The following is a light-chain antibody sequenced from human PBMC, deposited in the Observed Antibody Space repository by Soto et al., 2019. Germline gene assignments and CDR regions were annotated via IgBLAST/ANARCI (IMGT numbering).Light chain of an antibody. V-gene: IGKV1-39*01. CDR3: QQRKNWPRT. Sequence: DIQMTQSPSTLSASVGDSLTLTCRASQTVTSYLNWYQQKPGKAPKLLIYAASSLQSGVPSRFSGSGSGTDFTLTISSLQPEDFAVYYCQQRKNWPRTFGQGTKVDIK. CDR2: AAS. CDR1: QTVTSY. J-gene: IGKJ1*01.